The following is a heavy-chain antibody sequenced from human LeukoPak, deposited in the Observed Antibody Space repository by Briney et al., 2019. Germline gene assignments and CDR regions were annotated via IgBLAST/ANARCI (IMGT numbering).Heavy chain of an antibody. CDR2: ISSSSGTI. CDR1: GFTFSSYS. Sequence: PGGSLRIYCAASGFTFSSYSMNWVRQAPGKGLEWVSYISSSSGTIYYADSVKGRFTISRDNAKNSLYPQMNSLRAEDTAVYYCARDSGGEGSSWYIPSTEYYYYYGMDVWGQGTTVTVSS. J-gene: IGHJ6*02. D-gene: IGHD6-13*01. V-gene: IGHV3-48*04. CDR3: ARDSGGEGSSWYIPSTEYYYYYGMDV.